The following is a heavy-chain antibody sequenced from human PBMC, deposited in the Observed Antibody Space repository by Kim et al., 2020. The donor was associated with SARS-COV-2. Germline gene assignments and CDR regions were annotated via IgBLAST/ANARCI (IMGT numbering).Heavy chain of an antibody. CDR3: ARAPEWLRSYGMDV. CDR2: IYSGGST. V-gene: IGHV3-53*01. Sequence: GGSLRLSCAASGFTVSSNYMSWVRQAPGKGLEWVSVIYSGGSTYYADSVKGRFTISRDNSKNTLYLQMNSLRAEDTAVYYCARAPEWLRSYGMDVWGQGTTVTVSS. CDR1: GFTVSSNY. D-gene: IGHD3-3*01. J-gene: IGHJ6*02.